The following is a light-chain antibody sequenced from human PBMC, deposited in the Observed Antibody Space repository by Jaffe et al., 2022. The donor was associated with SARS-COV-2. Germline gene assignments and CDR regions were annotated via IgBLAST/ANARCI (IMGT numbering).Light chain of an antibody. CDR2: DN. V-gene: IGLV3-21*02. Sequence: SYVLTQPPSVSVAPGQTATISCEGDNIGSTSVHWYQQRSGQTPVLVVYDNDRSPGIPGRFSGSNSGNTATLTLSRVEAGDEADYYCQVWDTSSDHVVFGGGTKLTVL. J-gene: IGLJ2*01. CDR3: QVWDTSSDHVV. CDR1: NIGSTS.